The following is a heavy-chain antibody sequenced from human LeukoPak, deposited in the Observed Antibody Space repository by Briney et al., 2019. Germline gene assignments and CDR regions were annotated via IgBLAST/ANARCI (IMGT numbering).Heavy chain of an antibody. V-gene: IGHV3-53*01. Sequence: PGGPLNPSCAASGLTIGGNNMSGFRRAQGKGLGGSPVIHSDDTTHYADSVKGRFTISRDSSKNTLYLQMDSLRAEDTAVYYCARGTRRDSSSWYVWGQGTLVTVSS. J-gene: IGHJ4*02. D-gene: IGHD6-13*01. CDR3: ARGTRRDSSSWYV. CDR2: IHSDDTT. CDR1: GLTIGGNN.